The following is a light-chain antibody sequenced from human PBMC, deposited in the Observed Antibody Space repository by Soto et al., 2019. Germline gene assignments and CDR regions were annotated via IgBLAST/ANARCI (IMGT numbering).Light chain of an antibody. V-gene: IGLV7-46*01. CDR3: SLYYSGPGV. CDR2: DTN. Sequence: QAVVTQEPSLTVSPGGTVTLTCGSSTGVVTSGHYPYWFQQKPGQAPRTLMYDTNNKNSWTPARFSGSLLGGKAALTLSGAQSEDEAEYFCSLYYSGPGVFGGGTQLTVL. J-gene: IGLJ3*02. CDR1: TGVVTSGHY.